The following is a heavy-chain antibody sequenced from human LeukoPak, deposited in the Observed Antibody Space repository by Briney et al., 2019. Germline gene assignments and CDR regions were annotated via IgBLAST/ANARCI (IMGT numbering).Heavy chain of an antibody. CDR2: IIPILGIA. J-gene: IGHJ5*02. D-gene: IGHD6-13*01. CDR3: AMDFRASDSSSWYVWFDT. V-gene: IGHV1-69*04. Sequence: SVKVSCKASGYTFTSYGISWVRQAPGQGLEWMRTIIPILGIANYAQKFKGRVTITADKSTNTAYMELSSLRSEDTAVYYCAMDFRASDSSSWYVWFDTWGQGTMVTVSS. CDR1: GYTFTSYG.